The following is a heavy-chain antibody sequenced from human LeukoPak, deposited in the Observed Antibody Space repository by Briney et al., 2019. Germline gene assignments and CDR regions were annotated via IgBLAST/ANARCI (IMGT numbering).Heavy chain of an antibody. Sequence: GGSLRLSCAASGFTFSSYDMHWVRQATGKGLEWVSAIGTAGDTYYPGSVKGRFTISRENAKNSLYLQMNSLRAGDTAVYYCARSVGATCFDYWGQGTLVTVSS. J-gene: IGHJ4*02. CDR2: IGTAGDT. CDR1: GFTFSSYD. D-gene: IGHD1-26*01. CDR3: ARSVGATCFDY. V-gene: IGHV3-13*01.